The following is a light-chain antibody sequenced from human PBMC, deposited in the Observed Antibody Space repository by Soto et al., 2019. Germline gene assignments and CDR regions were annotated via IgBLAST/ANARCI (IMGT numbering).Light chain of an antibody. V-gene: IGLV4-69*01. CDR2: INYDGTH. CDR1: SGYSTYA. J-gene: IGLJ3*02. Sequence: QAVVTQSPSASASLGASVKLTCTLSSGYSTYAIAWHQQQSEKGPRFLMKINYDGTHSEGDGFFARFSGSSSGAERHLTISTLTSADEADYSCQSLGTGIQVFGGGTKLTVL. CDR3: QSLGTGIQV.